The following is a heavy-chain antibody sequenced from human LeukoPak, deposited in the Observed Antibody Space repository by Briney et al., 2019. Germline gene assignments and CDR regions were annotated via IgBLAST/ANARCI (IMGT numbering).Heavy chain of an antibody. D-gene: IGHD1-26*01. CDR3: ARLAVSGSY. CDR1: GFTFSDYY. CDR2: ISSSSSYT. Sequence: GSLRPSCAASGFTFSDYYMSWIRQAPGKGLEWVSYISSSSSYTNYADSVKGRFTISRDNAKNSLYLQMNSLRAEDTAVYYCARLAVSGSYWGQGTLVTVSS. V-gene: IGHV3-11*06. J-gene: IGHJ4*02.